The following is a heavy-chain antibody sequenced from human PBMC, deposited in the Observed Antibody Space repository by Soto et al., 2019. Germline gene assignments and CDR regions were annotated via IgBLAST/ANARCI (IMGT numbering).Heavy chain of an antibody. CDR1: GGSISSSSYY. V-gene: IGHV4-39*01. CDR3: ARHSPGVAAAGFDP. J-gene: IGHJ5*02. CDR2: IYYSGST. D-gene: IGHD6-13*01. Sequence: SETLSLTYTVSGGSISSSSYYWGWIRQPPGKGLEWIGSIYYSGSTYYNPSLKSRVTISVDTSKNQFSLKLSSVTAADTAVYYCARHSPGVAAAGFDPWGQGTLVTVSS.